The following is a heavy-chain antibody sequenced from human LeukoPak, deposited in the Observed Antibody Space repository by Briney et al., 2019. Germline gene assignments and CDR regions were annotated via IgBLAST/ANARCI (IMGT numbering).Heavy chain of an antibody. J-gene: IGHJ6*03. D-gene: IGHD3-16*01. V-gene: IGHV4-59*01. CDR2: IHYTGST. CDR3: ARETSQKGAHYMDV. Sequence: SETLSLTCTVSGGSINSYYWSWIRQPPGKGLECIGYIHYTGSTNYNPSLKSRVTISVDTSKNQFSLKLSSVTAADTAVYYCARETSQKGAHYMDVWGKGTTVTISS. CDR1: GGSINSYY.